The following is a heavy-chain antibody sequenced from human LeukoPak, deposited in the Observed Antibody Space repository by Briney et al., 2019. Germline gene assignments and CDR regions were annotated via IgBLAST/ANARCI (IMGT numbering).Heavy chain of an antibody. CDR1: GCTFSSYE. CDR3: AREDCSGGSCHFDY. V-gene: IGHV3-48*03. CDR2: ISSSGSTI. Sequence: GGSLRLSCAASGCTFSSYEMNWVRQAPGKGLEWVSYISSSGSTIYYADSVKGRFTISRDNAKNSLYLQMNSLRAEDTAVYYCAREDCSGGSCHFDYWGQGTLVTVSS. J-gene: IGHJ4*02. D-gene: IGHD2-15*01.